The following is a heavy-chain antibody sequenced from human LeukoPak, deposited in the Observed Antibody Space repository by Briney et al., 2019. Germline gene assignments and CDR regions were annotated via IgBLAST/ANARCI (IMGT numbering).Heavy chain of an antibody. CDR3: ASRGWYRDY. V-gene: IGHV3-21*01. CDR1: GFTLSSDW. CDR2: ISSSSSYI. J-gene: IGHJ4*02. D-gene: IGHD6-19*01. Sequence: GGSLRLSCVVSGFTLSSDWMSWVRQAPGKGLEWVSSISSSSSYIYYADSVKGRFTISRDNAKNSLYLQMNSLRAEDTAVYYCASRGWYRDYWGQGTLVTVSS.